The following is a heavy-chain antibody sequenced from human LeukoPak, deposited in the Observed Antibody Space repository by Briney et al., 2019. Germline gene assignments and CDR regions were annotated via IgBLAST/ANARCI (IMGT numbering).Heavy chain of an antibody. V-gene: IGHV4-59*01. J-gene: IGHJ5*02. CDR2: IYYTGTT. Sequence: PSETLSLTCTVSGDSINSYYWSWIRQPPGKGLEWIGYIYYTGTTKYNPSLKSRVTISLDTSKNQFSLKLSSVTAADTAVYYCARDNSVRDEAWWFNPWGQGTLVTVSS. CDR3: ARDNSVRDEAWWFNP. CDR1: GDSINSYY. D-gene: IGHD5-24*01.